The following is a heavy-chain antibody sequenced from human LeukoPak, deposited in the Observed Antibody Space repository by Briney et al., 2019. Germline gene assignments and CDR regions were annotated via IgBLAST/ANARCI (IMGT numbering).Heavy chain of an antibody. Sequence: GGSLRLSCAASGFTLRSYGMSWVRQAPGKGLEWVSGISGSGGKTYYADSVKGRFTISRDNSKNTLYLQMNSLRAEDTAVYYCARGVYYDFWSGYYNLGLSHEFDPWGQGTLVTVSS. D-gene: IGHD3-3*01. CDR2: ISGSGGKT. J-gene: IGHJ5*02. CDR3: ARGVYYDFWSGYYNLGLSHEFDP. V-gene: IGHV3-23*01. CDR1: GFTLRSYG.